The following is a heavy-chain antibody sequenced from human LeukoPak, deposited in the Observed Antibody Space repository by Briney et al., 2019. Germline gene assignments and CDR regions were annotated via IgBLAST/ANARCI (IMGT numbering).Heavy chain of an antibody. D-gene: IGHD3-10*01. Sequence: ASVKVSCKASGYTFTGYYMYWVRQAPGQGLEWMGWINPNSGGTNYAQKFQGRVTMTRDTSISTAYMELSRLRSDDTAVYYCARDIMGYYGSGSRTENWFDPWGQGTLVTVSS. CDR1: GYTFTGYY. V-gene: IGHV1-2*02. J-gene: IGHJ5*02. CDR2: INPNSGGT. CDR3: ARDIMGYYGSGSRTENWFDP.